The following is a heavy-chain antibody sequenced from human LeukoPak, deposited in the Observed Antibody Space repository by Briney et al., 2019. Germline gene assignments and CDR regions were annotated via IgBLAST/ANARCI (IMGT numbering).Heavy chain of an antibody. V-gene: IGHV1-46*01. CDR2: IHPSGGST. CDR3: ARDSPGGAAGATLRFDY. Sequence: ASVKVSCKASGYTFTSYYMHWVRQAPGQGLEWMGIIHPSGGSTSYAQKFQGRVTMTRDTSTSTVYMELSSLRSEDTAVYYCARDSPGGAAGATLRFDYWGQGTLVTVSS. J-gene: IGHJ4*02. D-gene: IGHD6-13*01. CDR1: GYTFTSYY.